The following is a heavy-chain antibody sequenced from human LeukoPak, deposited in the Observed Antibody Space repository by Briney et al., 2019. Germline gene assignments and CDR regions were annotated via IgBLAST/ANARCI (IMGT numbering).Heavy chain of an antibody. CDR1: GFTFSTYT. Sequence: GGSLRLSCAASGFTFSTYTMNWVRQAPGKGLEWVSYITSSSSAIYYADSVKDRFTISRDNAKNSLYLQMNSLRAEDTAVYYCVRDLDSVAFLWGQGTLVTVSS. J-gene: IGHJ4*02. D-gene: IGHD3/OR15-3a*01. CDR2: ITSSSSAI. V-gene: IGHV3-48*01. CDR3: VRDLDSVAFL.